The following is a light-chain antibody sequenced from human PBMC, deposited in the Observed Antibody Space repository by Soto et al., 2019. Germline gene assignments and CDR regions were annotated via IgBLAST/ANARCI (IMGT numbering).Light chain of an antibody. CDR3: SSYTSTSTLGV. Sequence: QSALTQPASVSGSPGQSITISCTGTSSDVGAYTYVSWYQHHPGKAPKLMIYEVSNRPSGVSNRFSGSKSGNTASLTISGLQAEDEADYYCSSYTSTSTLGVFGGGTKLTVL. J-gene: IGLJ3*02. CDR2: EVS. V-gene: IGLV2-14*01. CDR1: SSDVGAYTY.